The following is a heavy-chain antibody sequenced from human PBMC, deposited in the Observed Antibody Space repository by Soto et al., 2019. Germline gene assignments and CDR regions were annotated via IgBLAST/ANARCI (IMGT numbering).Heavy chain of an antibody. CDR3: ARAFIGVAGYFDY. Sequence: GGSLRLSCAASGFTFSSYGMHWVRQAPGKGLGWVAVISYDGSNKYYADSVKGRFTISRDNSKNTLYLQMNSLRAEDTAVYYCARAFIGVAGYFDYWGQGTLVTVSS. D-gene: IGHD6-19*01. V-gene: IGHV3-30*03. J-gene: IGHJ4*02. CDR1: GFTFSSYG. CDR2: ISYDGSNK.